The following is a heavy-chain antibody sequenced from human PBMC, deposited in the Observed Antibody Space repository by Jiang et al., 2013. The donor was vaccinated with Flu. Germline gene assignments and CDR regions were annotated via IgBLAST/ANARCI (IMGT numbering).Heavy chain of an antibody. J-gene: IGHJ6*02. CDR1: GGTFSSYA. CDR3: ARMTLYYGSGSYYYYYGMDV. V-gene: IGHV1-69*01. Sequence: GAEVKKPGSSVKVSCKASGGTFSSYAISWVRQAPGQGLDWMGGIIPIFGTANYAQKFQGRVTITADESTSTAYMELSSLRSEDTAVYYCARMTLYYGSGSYYYYYGMDVWGQGTTVTVSS. D-gene: IGHD3-10*01. CDR2: IIPIFGTA.